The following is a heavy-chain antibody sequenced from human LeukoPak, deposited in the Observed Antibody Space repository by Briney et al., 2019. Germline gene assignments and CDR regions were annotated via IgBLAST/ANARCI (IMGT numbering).Heavy chain of an antibody. CDR1: GGSFSSSSYY. D-gene: IGHD4/OR15-4a*01. Sequence: PSETLSLTCTVSGGSFSSSSYYWGWIRQPPGKGLEWIGSIYYSGSTYYNPSLKSRVTISVDTSKNQFSLKLSSVTAADTAVYYCARVVGDYGDYWGQGTLVTVSS. CDR2: IYYSGST. V-gene: IGHV4-39*07. CDR3: ARVVGDYGDY. J-gene: IGHJ4*02.